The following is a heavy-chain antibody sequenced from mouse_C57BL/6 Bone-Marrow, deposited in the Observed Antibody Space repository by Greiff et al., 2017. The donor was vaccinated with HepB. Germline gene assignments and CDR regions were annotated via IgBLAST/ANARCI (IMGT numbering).Heavy chain of an antibody. D-gene: IGHD2-3*01. Sequence: DVMLVESGGGLVQPGGSMKLSCAASGFTFSDAWMDWVRQAQEKGLEWVAEIRNKANNHATYYAESVKGRFTISRDDSKSSVYLQMNSLRAEDTGIYYCTFDGYPSYWYFDVWGTGTTVTVSS. CDR2: IRNKANNHAT. CDR3: TFDGYPSYWYFDV. J-gene: IGHJ1*03. V-gene: IGHV6-6*01. CDR1: GFTFSDAW.